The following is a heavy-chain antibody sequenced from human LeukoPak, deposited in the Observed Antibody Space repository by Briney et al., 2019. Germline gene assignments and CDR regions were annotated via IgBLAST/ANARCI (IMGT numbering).Heavy chain of an antibody. D-gene: IGHD2-15*01. V-gene: IGHV3-21*01. Sequence: GGSLRLSCAASGFTFSSYSMNWVRQAPGKGLEWVSSISSSSSYIYYADSVKRRFTISRDNAKNSLYLQMNSLRVEDTAVYYCARERCSGGSCWGLDYWGQGTLVTVSS. CDR1: GFTFSSYS. CDR2: ISSSSSYI. CDR3: ARERCSGGSCWGLDY. J-gene: IGHJ4*02.